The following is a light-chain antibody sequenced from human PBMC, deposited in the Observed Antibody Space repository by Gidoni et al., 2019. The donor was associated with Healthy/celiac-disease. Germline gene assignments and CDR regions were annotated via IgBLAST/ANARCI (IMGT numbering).Light chain of an antibody. Sequence: EIVMTQSPATLSVSPGERATCSCRASQSVSSNLAWYQQKPGQAPRLLIYCASPRATGIPARFSGSGSWTEFTLTISSLQSEDFSVYYCQQYNNWPPHTFGQGTKLEIK. CDR1: QSVSSN. CDR2: CAS. V-gene: IGKV3-15*01. CDR3: QQYNNWPPHT. J-gene: IGKJ2*01.